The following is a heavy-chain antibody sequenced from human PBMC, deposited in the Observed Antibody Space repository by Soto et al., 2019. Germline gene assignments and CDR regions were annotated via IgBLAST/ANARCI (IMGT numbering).Heavy chain of an antibody. CDR2: IYYSGST. V-gene: IGHV4-59*01. D-gene: IGHD4-17*01. J-gene: IGHJ6*02. CDR1: GGSISSYY. CDR3: AREFYGDYPLDYYGMDV. Sequence: PSETLSLTCTVSGGSISSYYWSWIRQPPGKGLEWIGYIYYSGSTNYNPSLKSRVTISVDTSKNQFSLKLSSVTAADTAVYYCAREFYGDYPLDYYGMDVWGQGTTVTVSS.